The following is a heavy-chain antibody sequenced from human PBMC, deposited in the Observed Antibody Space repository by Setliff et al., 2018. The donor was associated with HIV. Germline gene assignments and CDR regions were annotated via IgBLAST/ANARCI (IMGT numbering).Heavy chain of an antibody. V-gene: IGHV2-5*01. CDR3: SHLYDYAWGNYRYTARAFDY. CDR1: GFSLSTSGVG. J-gene: IGHJ4*02. D-gene: IGHD3-16*02. CDR2: IYWNDDK. Sequence: PTQTLTLTCTFSGFSLSTSGVGVGWIRQPPGKALEWLALIYWNDDKRYGPSLKSRLTITKDTSKNQVVLTMTNMDPVDTATYYCSHLYDYAWGNYRYTARAFDYWGQGTLVT.